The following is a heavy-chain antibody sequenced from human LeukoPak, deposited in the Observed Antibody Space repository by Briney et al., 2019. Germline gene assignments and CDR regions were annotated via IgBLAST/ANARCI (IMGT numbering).Heavy chain of an antibody. V-gene: IGHV3-9*01. D-gene: IGHD2-2*01. CDR2: ITWNSGST. CDR3: AKDACSGTSCSFDY. J-gene: IGHJ4*02. CDR1: GFSFDDYA. Sequence: GGSLRLSCAASGFSFDDYAMHWVRQAPGKGLEWVSGITWNSGSTGYADSVKGRFTISRDNAKNSLFVQMNSLRAEDTALYYCAKDACSGTSCSFDYWGQGTLATVSS.